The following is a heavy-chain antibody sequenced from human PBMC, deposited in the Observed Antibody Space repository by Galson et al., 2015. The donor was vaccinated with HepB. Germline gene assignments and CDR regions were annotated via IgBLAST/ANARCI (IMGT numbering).Heavy chain of an antibody. V-gene: IGHV3-11*01. J-gene: IGHJ6*02. CDR3: ARLDTAMVTFYYGMDV. CDR2: ISSSGSTI. Sequence: SLRLSCAASGFTFSDYYMSWIRQAPGKGLEWVSYISSSGSTIYYADSVKGRFTISRDNAKNSLYLQMISLRAEDTAVYYCARLDTAMVTFYYGMDVWGQGTTVTVSS. D-gene: IGHD5-18*01. CDR1: GFTFSDYY.